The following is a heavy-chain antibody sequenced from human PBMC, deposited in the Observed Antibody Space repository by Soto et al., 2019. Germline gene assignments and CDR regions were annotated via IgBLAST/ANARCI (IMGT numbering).Heavy chain of an antibody. CDR1: CGSISRSSYY. J-gene: IGHJ6*02. CDR3: AIIHYSYYGMYV. V-gene: IGHV4-39*01. CDR2: IYYSGST. Sequence: TSETLSLTCTVSCGSISRSSYYWGWIRQPPGKGLEWIGSIYYSGSTYYNSSLKSRVTISVDTSKNQFSLKLNSVTAADTAVYHCAIIHYSYYGMYVWGQGTTVTVS.